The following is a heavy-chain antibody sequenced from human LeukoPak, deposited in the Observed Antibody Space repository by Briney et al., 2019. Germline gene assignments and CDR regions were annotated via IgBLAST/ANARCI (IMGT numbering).Heavy chain of an antibody. CDR2: ISWNSGSI. Sequence: GGSLRLSCAVSGFTLDEYAMHWVRQAPGNGLEWVSGISWNSGSIDYADSVKGRFTISRDNAKNSLSLQMNNLRAEDTALYYCAKDVSSTSYYYYGMDVWGQGTTVTVSS. V-gene: IGHV3-9*01. D-gene: IGHD6-13*01. CDR3: AKDVSSTSYYYYGMDV. J-gene: IGHJ6*02. CDR1: GFTLDEYA.